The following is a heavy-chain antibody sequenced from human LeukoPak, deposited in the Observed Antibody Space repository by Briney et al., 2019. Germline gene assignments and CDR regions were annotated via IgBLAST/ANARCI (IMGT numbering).Heavy chain of an antibody. CDR1: GFTFGDYV. D-gene: IGHD3-22*01. V-gene: IGHV3-49*04. CDR2: IRSKAYGGTT. J-gene: IGHJ3*02. Sequence: PGGSLRLSCTASGFTFGDYVMSWVRQAPGKGLEGVGFIRSKAYGGTTKNAASVKVRFTTSRDASGSIDYLQMNRLKTEDTAVYYCTRRYNYDSSGYYYVRDAFDIWGQGTMVTVSS. CDR3: TRRYNYDSSGYYYVRDAFDI.